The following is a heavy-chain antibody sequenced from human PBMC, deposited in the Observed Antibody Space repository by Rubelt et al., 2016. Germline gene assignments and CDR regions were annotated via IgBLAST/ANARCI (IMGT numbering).Heavy chain of an antibody. Sequence: QVQLVQSGAEVKKPGSSVKVSCKASGGTFSSYAICWVRQAPGQGLEWMGRIIPILGIANDAQKFQGRFTITADKATSTAYMELSSLRSEDTAVYYCARGPPTYREGNWFDPWGQGTLVTVSS. J-gene: IGHJ5*02. CDR2: IIPILGIA. CDR1: GGTFSSYA. D-gene: IGHD5-18*01. V-gene: IGHV1-69*04. CDR3: ARGPPTYREGNWFDP.